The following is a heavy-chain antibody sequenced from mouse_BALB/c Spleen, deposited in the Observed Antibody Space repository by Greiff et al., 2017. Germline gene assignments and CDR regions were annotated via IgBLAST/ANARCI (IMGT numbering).Heavy chain of an antibody. CDR1: GFSLSTSGMG. V-gene: IGHV8-12*01. Sequence: QVTLKESGPGILQPSQTLSLTCSFSGFSLSTSGMGVSWTRQPSGKGLEWLAHIYWDDDKRYNPSLKSRLTISKDTSSNQVFLKITSVDTADTATYYCARIITTVFDYWGQGTTLTVSS. CDR3: ARIITTVFDY. J-gene: IGHJ2*01. CDR2: IYWDDDK. D-gene: IGHD1-1*01.